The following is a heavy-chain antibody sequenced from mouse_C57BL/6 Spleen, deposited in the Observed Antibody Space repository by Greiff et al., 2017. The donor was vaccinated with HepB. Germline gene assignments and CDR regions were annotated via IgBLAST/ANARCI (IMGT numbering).Heavy chain of an antibody. D-gene: IGHD1-1*01. CDR3: ELISSEVDY. J-gene: IGHJ2*01. CDR1: GFTFSDYG. Sequence: EVKLVESGGGLVKPGGSLKLSCAASGFTFSDYGMHWVRQAPEKGLEWVAYISSGSSNIYYADTVKGRFTISRDNAKNTRFLQMTSLVSEYKAMYYCELISSEVDYWGQVTTLTVSS. CDR2: ISSGSSNI. V-gene: IGHV5-17*01.